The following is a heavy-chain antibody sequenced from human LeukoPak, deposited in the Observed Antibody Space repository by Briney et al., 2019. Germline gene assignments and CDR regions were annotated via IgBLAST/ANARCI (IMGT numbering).Heavy chain of an antibody. CDR2: ISWNSGSI. V-gene: IGHV3-9*01. J-gene: IGHJ5*02. D-gene: IGHD3-3*01. Sequence: GRSLRLSCAASGFTFDDYAMHWVRQAPGKGLEWVSGISWNSGSIGYADSVKGRFTISRDNAKNSLYLQMNSLRAEDTALYYRATDSYYDFWSGYDNRFDPWGQGTLVTVSS. CDR3: ATDSYYDFWSGYDNRFDP. CDR1: GFTFDDYA.